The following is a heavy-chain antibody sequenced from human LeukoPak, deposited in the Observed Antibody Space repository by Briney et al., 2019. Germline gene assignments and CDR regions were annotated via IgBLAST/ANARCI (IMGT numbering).Heavy chain of an antibody. D-gene: IGHD1-26*01. CDR3: ARDVVSGSYYYFDY. J-gene: IGHJ4*02. V-gene: IGHV3-21*01. CDR2: ISRSSSHI. CDR1: GFTFSSYS. Sequence: GGSLRLSCAASGFTFSSYSMNWVRQAPGRGLEWVSSISRSSSHIYYADSVKGRFTISRDNAKNSLYLQMSSLRAEDTAVYYCARDVVSGSYYYFDYWGQGTLVTVSS.